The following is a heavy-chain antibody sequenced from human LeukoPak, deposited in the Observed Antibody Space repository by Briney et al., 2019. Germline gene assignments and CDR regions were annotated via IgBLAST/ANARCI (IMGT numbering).Heavy chain of an antibody. CDR1: GYSFTTYG. Sequence: PGESLKIAFKASGYSFTTYGMGWVRQMPGKGREWMGIIFPADSDTRYGPSFQGQVTFSVDKSITTAYLQWSSLKASDTAMYYCARWVTADRGKKDAFDIWGQGTMVTVSS. CDR3: ARWVTADRGKKDAFDI. V-gene: IGHV5-51*01. D-gene: IGHD2-21*02. CDR2: IFPADSDT. J-gene: IGHJ3*02.